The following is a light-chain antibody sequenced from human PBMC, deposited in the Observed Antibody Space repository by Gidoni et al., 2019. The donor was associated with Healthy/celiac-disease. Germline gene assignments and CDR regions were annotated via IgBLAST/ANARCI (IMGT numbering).Light chain of an antibody. J-gene: IGKJ1*01. V-gene: IGKV3-20*01. CDR2: GVS. CDR1: QSVSSSY. Sequence: EIVLTQSPGTLSLSPGERATLSCRASQSVSSSYLAWYQQKPGQAPRLLIYGVSSRATGIPDRLSGSGSGTDFTLTISRLEPEDFAVYYCQQYGSSPTFGQGIKVEIK. CDR3: QQYGSSPT.